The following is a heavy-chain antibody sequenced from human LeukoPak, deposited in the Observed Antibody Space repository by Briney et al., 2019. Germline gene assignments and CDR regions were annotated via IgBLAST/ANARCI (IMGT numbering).Heavy chain of an antibody. CDR3: AKDRKHYYDSSGSVDC. J-gene: IGHJ4*02. Sequence: PGRSLRLSCAASGFTFDDYAMHWVRQAPGKGLEWVSGISWNSGSIGYADSVKGRFTISRDNAKNSLYLQMNSLRAEDTALYYCAKDRKHYYDSSGSVDCWGQGTLVTVSS. D-gene: IGHD3-22*01. CDR1: GFTFDDYA. CDR2: ISWNSGSI. V-gene: IGHV3-9*01.